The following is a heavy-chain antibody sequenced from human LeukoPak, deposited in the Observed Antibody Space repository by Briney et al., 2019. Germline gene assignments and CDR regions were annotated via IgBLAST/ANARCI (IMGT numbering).Heavy chain of an antibody. CDR3: ARGRIARLPYFDY. V-gene: IGHV4-39*07. J-gene: IGHJ4*02. CDR1: AGSISSRPYS. Sequence: SETLSLTCTVSAGSISSRPYSWGGIRQPPGKGLEWIGSIYHSGSTYYNPSLKSRVTISVDTSKNQFSLKLSSVTAADTVVYYCARGRIARLPYFDYWGQGTLVTVSS. CDR2: IYHSGST. D-gene: IGHD5-18*01.